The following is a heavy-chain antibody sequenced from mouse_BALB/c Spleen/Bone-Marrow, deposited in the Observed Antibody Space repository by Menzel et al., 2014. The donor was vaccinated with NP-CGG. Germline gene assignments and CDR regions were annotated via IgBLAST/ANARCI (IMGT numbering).Heavy chain of an antibody. V-gene: IGHV8-8*01. D-gene: IGHD2-4*01. CDR1: GFSLSTSGMG. Sequence: QVTLKVCGPGILQPSQTLSLTCSFSGFSLSTSGMGVGWIRQPSGKAEEWLAHIWWDDDKRYNPALKSRLTISKDTSSNQVFLKIASVDTADTATYYCARIYYDTGFAYWGQGTLVTVSA. CDR2: IWWDDDK. J-gene: IGHJ3*01. CDR3: ARIYYDTGFAY.